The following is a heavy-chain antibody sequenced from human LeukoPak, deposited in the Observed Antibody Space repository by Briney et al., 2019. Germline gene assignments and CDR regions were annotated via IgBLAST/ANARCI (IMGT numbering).Heavy chain of an antibody. D-gene: IGHD3-22*01. CDR3: ARRGHSDSSGYDY. Sequence: GGSLRLSCATSGFTFKNYAMNWVRQAPGKGLEWVSSISGDSSDIYYADSVMGRSTISRDNAKNSVYLQINSLRAEDTAIYYCARRGHSDSSGYDYWGQGTLVTVSS. J-gene: IGHJ4*02. CDR2: ISGDSSDI. V-gene: IGHV3-21*01. CDR1: GFTFKNYA.